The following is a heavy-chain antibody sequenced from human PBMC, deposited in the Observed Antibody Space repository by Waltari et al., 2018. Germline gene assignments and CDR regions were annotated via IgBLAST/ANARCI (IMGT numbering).Heavy chain of an antibody. D-gene: IGHD6-19*01. CDR1: GFTLSSFW. Sequence: EVQLVESGGGLVQPGGSLRLSCAASGFTLSSFWMNWVHQTPGKGLEWVAGIKQDGSEKYYADSVKGRFTISRDNAKNSLYLQMNSLRAEDTAVYYCATSGWYCFDYWGQGTLVTVSS. CDR3: ATSGWYCFDY. J-gene: IGHJ4*02. V-gene: IGHV3-7*01. CDR2: IKQDGSEK.